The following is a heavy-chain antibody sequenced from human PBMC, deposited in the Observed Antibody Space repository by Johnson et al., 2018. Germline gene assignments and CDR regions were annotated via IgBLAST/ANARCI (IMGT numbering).Heavy chain of an antibody. CDR2: ISYDGSNK. CDR1: GFTFSSYG. CDR3: AKDFSGYSYGSEYDYYYYMDV. Sequence: VQLLETGGGVVQPGRSLRLSCAASGFTFSSYGMHWVRQAPGKGLEWVAVISYDGSNKYYADSVKGRFTISRDNSKNTLYLQMNSLRAEDTAVYYCAKDFSGYSYGSEYDYYYYMDVWGKGTTVTVSS. J-gene: IGHJ6*03. D-gene: IGHD5-18*01. V-gene: IGHV3-30*18.